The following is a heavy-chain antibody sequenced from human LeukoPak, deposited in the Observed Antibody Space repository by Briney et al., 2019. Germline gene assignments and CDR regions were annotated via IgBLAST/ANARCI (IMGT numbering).Heavy chain of an antibody. CDR2: VSRSGDET. CDR1: GFTFSSYA. J-gene: IGHJ4*02. Sequence: PGGSLRLSCAASGFTFSSYAMNWVRQAPGKGLEWVSGVSRSGDETYYADSVRGRFTISRDSSQNTLFLQMNSLRAEDTAVYYCAFLDFYGSGTYYNVKAPYYWGQGTLVTVSS. CDR3: AFLDFYGSGTYYNVKAPYY. D-gene: IGHD3-10*01. V-gene: IGHV3-23*01.